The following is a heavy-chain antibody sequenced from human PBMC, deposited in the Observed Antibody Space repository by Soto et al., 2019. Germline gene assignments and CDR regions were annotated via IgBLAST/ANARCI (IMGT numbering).Heavy chain of an antibody. D-gene: IGHD3-22*01. Sequence: SVRVSCKASGGTFSSYAISWVRQAPGQGLEWMGGIIPIFDTANYAQKFQGRVTITADESTSTDYMELSSLRSEDTAVYYCAREVDYYDSSGPGAFDIWGQGTMVTDSS. CDR1: GGTFSSYA. CDR3: AREVDYYDSSGPGAFDI. V-gene: IGHV1-69*13. CDR2: IIPIFDTA. J-gene: IGHJ3*02.